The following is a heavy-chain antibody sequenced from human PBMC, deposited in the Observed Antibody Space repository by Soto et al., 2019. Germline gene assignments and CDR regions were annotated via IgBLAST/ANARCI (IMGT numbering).Heavy chain of an antibody. Sequence: SETLSLTFAVYGGSFSDYYWSWIRQPPGKGLEWIGEINHSGSTNYNPSLKSRVTISVDTSKNQFSLKLSSVTAADTAVYYCAREAVAGHDYWGQGTLVTVSS. V-gene: IGHV4-34*01. CDR3: AREAVAGHDY. D-gene: IGHD6-19*01. CDR1: GGSFSDYY. J-gene: IGHJ4*02. CDR2: INHSGST.